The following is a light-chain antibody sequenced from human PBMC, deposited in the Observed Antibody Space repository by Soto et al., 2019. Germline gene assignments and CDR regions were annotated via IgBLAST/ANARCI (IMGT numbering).Light chain of an antibody. CDR1: QSVTSNQ. V-gene: IGKV3-20*01. CDR3: QQYGSSPT. CDR2: GAS. J-gene: IGKJ5*01. Sequence: EIVLTQSPGTLSLSPWERATLSCRASQSVTSNQLAWYQQKPGQAPRLLIYGASIRATGIPDRFSGSGSGTDFTLTISRLEPEDFAVYYCQQYGSSPTFGQGTRLEIK.